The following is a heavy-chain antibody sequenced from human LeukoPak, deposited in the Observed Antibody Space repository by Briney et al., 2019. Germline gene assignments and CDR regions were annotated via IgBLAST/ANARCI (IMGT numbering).Heavy chain of an antibody. D-gene: IGHD6-19*01. V-gene: IGHV4-59*01. CDR3: ARTPGIAVAWSTYFDY. Sequence: SETLSLTCTVSGGSISSYYWSWIRQPPGKGLEWIGYIYYSGSTNYNPSLKSRVTISVDTSKNQFSLKLSSVTAADTAVYYCARTPGIAVAWSTYFDYWGQGTLVTVSS. J-gene: IGHJ4*02. CDR1: GGSISSYY. CDR2: IYYSGST.